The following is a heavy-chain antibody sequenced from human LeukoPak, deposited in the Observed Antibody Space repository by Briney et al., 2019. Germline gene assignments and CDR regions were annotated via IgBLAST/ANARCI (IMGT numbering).Heavy chain of an antibody. V-gene: IGHV4-39*02. CDR2: IYYTGST. J-gene: IGHJ4*02. Sequence: SETLSLTCTVSGGSISSSSYYWGWIRQPPGKGLERIGSIYYTGSTYYNPSLKSRVTISVDTSKNQFSLKLSSVTAADTAVYYCAREGIAAPFDYWGQGTLVTVSS. CDR3: AREGIAAPFDY. CDR1: GGSISSSSYY. D-gene: IGHD6-13*01.